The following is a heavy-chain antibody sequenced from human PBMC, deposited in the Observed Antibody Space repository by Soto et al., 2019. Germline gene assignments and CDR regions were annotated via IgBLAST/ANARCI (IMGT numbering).Heavy chain of an antibody. CDR2: ISSSGSTI. V-gene: IGHV3-11*01. CDR3: ARVGLSDSSGYYGPYYFDY. Sequence: PGGSLRLSCAASGFTFSDYYMSWIRQAPGKGLDWVSYISSSGSTIYYADSVKGRFTISRDNAKNSLYLQMNSLRAEDTAVYYCARVGLSDSSGYYGPYYFDYWGQGTLVTVSS. J-gene: IGHJ4*02. D-gene: IGHD3-22*01. CDR1: GFTFSDYY.